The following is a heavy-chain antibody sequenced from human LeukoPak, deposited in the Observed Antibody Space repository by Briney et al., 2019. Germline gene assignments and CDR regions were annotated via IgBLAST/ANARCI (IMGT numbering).Heavy chain of an antibody. D-gene: IGHD1-26*01. J-gene: IGHJ4*02. CDR3: ARGGWETYFDY. V-gene: IGHV3-11*04. CDR1: GFTLSDYY. Sequence: SGGSLRLSCAASGFTLSDYYMRWIRQAPGRGLEWVSYMSSSGTKIYYTGSVKGRFTISRDIAKKSVYLQMNSLRAEDTAVYYCARGGWETYFDYWGLGTLVTVSS. CDR2: MSSSGTKI.